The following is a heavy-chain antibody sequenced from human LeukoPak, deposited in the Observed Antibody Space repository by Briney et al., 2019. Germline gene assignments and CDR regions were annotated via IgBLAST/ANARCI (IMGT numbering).Heavy chain of an antibody. CDR3: AKDENYYDSSGYYSPGDY. Sequence: GGSLRLSCAASGFTFSSYGMHWVCQAPGKGLEWVAVISYDGSNKYYADSVKGRFTISRDNSKNTLYLQMNSLRAEDTAVYYCAKDENYYDSSGYYSPGDYWGQGTLVTVSS. V-gene: IGHV3-30*18. CDR2: ISYDGSNK. CDR1: GFTFSSYG. J-gene: IGHJ4*02. D-gene: IGHD3-22*01.